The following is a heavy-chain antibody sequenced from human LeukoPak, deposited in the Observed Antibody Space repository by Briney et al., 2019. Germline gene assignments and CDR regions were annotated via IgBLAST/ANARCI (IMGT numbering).Heavy chain of an antibody. CDR3: ASRFDGSGSFVY. D-gene: IGHD3-10*01. CDR1: GGSISSGGYY. V-gene: IGHV4-31*03. CDR2: IYYSGST. J-gene: IGHJ4*02. Sequence: PSQTLSLTCTVSGGSISSGGYYWSWIRQHPGKGLEWIGYIYYSGSTYYNPSLKSRVTISVDKSKNQFSLRLTSVTAADTAVYYCASRFDGSGSFVYWGQGTLVTVSS.